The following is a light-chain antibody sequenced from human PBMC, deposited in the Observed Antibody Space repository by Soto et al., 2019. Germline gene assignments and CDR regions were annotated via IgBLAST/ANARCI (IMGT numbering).Light chain of an antibody. CDR2: GAS. Sequence: EIVLTQSPGTLSLSPGERATLSCRASQSVTSDDLAWYQHKPGQAPRLLIYGASSRANGIPDRFSGSGSGTDFTLTISRLEPEDFGVYYCQQYVRSPWTFGQGTRVEIK. V-gene: IGKV3-20*01. CDR3: QQYVRSPWT. CDR1: QSVTSDD. J-gene: IGKJ1*01.